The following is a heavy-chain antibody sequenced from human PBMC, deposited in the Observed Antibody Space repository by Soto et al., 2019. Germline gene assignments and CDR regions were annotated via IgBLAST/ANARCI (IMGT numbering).Heavy chain of an antibody. CDR1: VGTFSRYA. J-gene: IGHJ3*02. CDR3: ARRGRGDAFDI. V-gene: IGHV1-69*12. CDR2: IIPIFGPA. Sequence: QVQLVQSGAEVNKPGSSVKVSCKASVGTFSRYAISWVRQAPGQGLEWMGGIIPIFGPANYEQKYKGRVTLSADESTRTAYMELRSLRSEDTAVYYCARRGRGDAFDIWGQGTMETVSS. D-gene: IGHD3-10*01.